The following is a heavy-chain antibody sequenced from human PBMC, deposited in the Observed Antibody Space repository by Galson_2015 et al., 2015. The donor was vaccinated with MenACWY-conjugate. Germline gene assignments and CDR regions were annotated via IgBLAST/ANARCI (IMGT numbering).Heavy chain of an antibody. CDR3: ARHPPGGRGMGV. CDR1: GYNFITYW. Sequence: QSGAEVKKPGESLKISCKASGYNFITYWIGWVRQVPGKGLEWVGLISPIDSKTRYSPAFEGRVTISADNSITTAYLQWNSLQASDTAMYYCARHPPGGRGMGVWGQGTTVTVSS. V-gene: IGHV5-51*01. J-gene: IGHJ6*02. D-gene: IGHD1-26*01. CDR2: ISPIDSKT.